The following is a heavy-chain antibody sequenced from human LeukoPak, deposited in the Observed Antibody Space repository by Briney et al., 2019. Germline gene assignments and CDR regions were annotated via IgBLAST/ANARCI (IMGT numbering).Heavy chain of an antibody. CDR2: IKSKSDGGTT. Sequence: PGGSLRLSCAASGFTFSNAWMSWVRQAPGKGLEWVGRIKSKSDGGTTDYAARVKGRFTISRDDSKNTLYLQMNSLKTEDTAVYYCSTRIMITFGGVIANRSDILIFDFWGQGTLVTVSS. CDR1: GFTFSNAW. J-gene: IGHJ4*02. V-gene: IGHV3-15*01. D-gene: IGHD3-16*02. CDR3: STRIMITFGGVIANRSDILIFDF.